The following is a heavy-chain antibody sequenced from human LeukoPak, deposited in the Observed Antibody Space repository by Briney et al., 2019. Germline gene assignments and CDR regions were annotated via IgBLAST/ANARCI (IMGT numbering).Heavy chain of an antibody. J-gene: IGHJ4*02. CDR1: GGSFSGYY. D-gene: IGHD3-10*01. CDR3: ARTGYSPWRGVIAFVY. V-gene: IGHV4-34*01. Sequence: SETLSLTRAVYGGSFSGYYWSWIRQPPGKGLEWIGEINHSGSTNYNPSLKSRVTISVDTSKNQFSLKLSSVTAADTAVYYCARTGYSPWRGVIAFVYWGQGTLVTVSS. CDR2: INHSGST.